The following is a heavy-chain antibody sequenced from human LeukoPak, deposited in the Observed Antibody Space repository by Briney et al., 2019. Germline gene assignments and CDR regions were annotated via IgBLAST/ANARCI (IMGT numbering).Heavy chain of an antibody. V-gene: IGHV1-8*01. Sequence: ASVKVSCKASGYTFSSYDINWVRQATGQGLEWLGWMNPNSGNTGDAQKCQGRVTMTRNTSISTAYMELSSLRSEDTAVYYCARVRGSYYYYGMDVWGQGTTVTVSS. D-gene: IGHD2-15*01. CDR1: GYTFSSYD. CDR2: MNPNSGNT. CDR3: ARVRGSYYYYGMDV. J-gene: IGHJ6*02.